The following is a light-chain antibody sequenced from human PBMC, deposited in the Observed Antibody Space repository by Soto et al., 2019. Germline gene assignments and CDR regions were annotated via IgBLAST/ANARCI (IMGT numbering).Light chain of an antibody. V-gene: IGKV3-20*01. CDR2: GAS. CDR3: QQYGGSGT. J-gene: IGKJ1*01. Sequence: ILLTQSPCTLALSPGERATLSCRASQSVSRSLLAWYQQKPGQAPRVLIYGASSRATGIPDRLSGSGSGTDFTLTISRLEPEDFAVYYCQQYGGSGTFGQGTKVDIK. CDR1: QSVSRSL.